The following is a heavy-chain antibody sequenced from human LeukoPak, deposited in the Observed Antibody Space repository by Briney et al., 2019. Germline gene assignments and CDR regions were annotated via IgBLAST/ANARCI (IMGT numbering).Heavy chain of an antibody. CDR1: GFTFSSYW. V-gene: IGHV3-74*01. CDR2: INSGGSST. J-gene: IGHJ4*02. D-gene: IGHD6-13*01. CDR3: VRKAAGLTFDY. Sequence: GTLRLTCAASGFTFSSYWMHWVCKGQGKGLVWVSRINSGGSSTNYADSVKSQFTISRGNAENTLYLQMNSRRAEDTAVYYCVRKAAGLTFDYWGQGTLVTVSS.